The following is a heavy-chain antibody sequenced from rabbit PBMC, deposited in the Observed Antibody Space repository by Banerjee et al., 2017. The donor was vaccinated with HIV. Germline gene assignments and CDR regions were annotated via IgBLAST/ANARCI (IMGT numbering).Heavy chain of an antibody. V-gene: IGHV1S45*01. J-gene: IGHJ2*01. Sequence: QEQLEESGGGLVKPEGSLTLTCKASGFSFSSSYWICWVRQAPGKGLEWIACINTSSGNTVYASWAKGRFTITKTSSTTVTLQMTSLTAADTATYFCARGGVASTGYTYAFDPWGQGTLVTVS. CDR2: INTSSGNT. CDR3: ARGGVASTGYTYAFDP. CDR1: GFSFSSSYW. D-gene: IGHD1-1*01.